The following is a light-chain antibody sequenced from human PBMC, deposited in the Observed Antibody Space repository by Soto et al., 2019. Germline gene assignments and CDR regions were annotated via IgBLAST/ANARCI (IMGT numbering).Light chain of an antibody. Sequence: EIVLTQSPGTLSLSPGEKATLSCRASQSVSSSYLAWYQQKPGQAPRLLIYGASSRATGIPDRFSGSGSGTDFTLTISRLEPEDFAVYYCQLYGTSPLTLGPGTKVDTK. CDR2: GAS. J-gene: IGKJ3*01. V-gene: IGKV3-20*01. CDR1: QSVSSSY. CDR3: QLYGTSPLT.